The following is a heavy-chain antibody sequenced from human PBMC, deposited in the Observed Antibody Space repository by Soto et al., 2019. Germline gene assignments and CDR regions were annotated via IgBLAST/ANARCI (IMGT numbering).Heavy chain of an antibody. Sequence: QITLKESGPTLVKPTETLTLTCSFSGFSLSTSGVGVGWIRQPPGKALEWLALIFWDDDERYSPSLKNRLTITNHTSQNHAVLTMTNMDPVDTATYSCAHSPKYTIGRPIDYWGQGTMVTVSS. V-gene: IGHV2-5*02. J-gene: IGHJ4*02. CDR1: GFSLSTSGVG. CDR3: AHSPKYTIGRPIDY. CDR2: IFWDDDE. D-gene: IGHD6-19*01.